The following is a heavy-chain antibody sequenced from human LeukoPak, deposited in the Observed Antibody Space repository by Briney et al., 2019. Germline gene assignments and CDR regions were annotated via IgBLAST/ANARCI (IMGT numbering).Heavy chain of an antibody. CDR3: ARDCDTSSSSWYRYYFDY. V-gene: IGHV4-4*02. J-gene: IGHJ4*02. CDR2: IYHSGST. Sequence: SETLSLTCAVPGGSISSSNWWSWVRQPPGKGLEWIGEIYHSGSTNYNPSLKSRVTISVDKSKNQFSLKLSSVTAADTAVYYCARDCDTSSSSWYRYYFDYWGQGTLVTVSS. CDR1: GGSISSSNW. D-gene: IGHD6-13*01.